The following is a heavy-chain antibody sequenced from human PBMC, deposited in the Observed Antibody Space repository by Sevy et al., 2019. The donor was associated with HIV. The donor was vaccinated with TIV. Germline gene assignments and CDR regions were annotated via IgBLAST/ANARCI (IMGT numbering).Heavy chain of an antibody. CDR2: ISTRGCTI. Sequence: GGSLRLSCEASGFIFSDSYMSWIRQAPGKGLEWISYISTRGCTIYYADSVKGRFTISRDNANNSLSLHLNSLRAEDTAIYYCARFVGDYFDFWGRGTLVTVSS. CDR3: ARFVGDYFDF. V-gene: IGHV3-11*01. CDR1: GFIFSDSY. J-gene: IGHJ4*02. D-gene: IGHD4-17*01.